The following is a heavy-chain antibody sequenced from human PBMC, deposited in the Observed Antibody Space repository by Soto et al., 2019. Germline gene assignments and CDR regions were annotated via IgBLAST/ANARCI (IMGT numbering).Heavy chain of an antibody. J-gene: IGHJ4*02. CDR2: VYYTGST. CDR3: ARSVAVPGAHIDY. Sequence: PSETLSITCSFSDGSISVSYWSWIRQSPGKGLEWLGYVYYTGSTNCSPSLRSRVSISVDTSKNEFSLRLSSVTAADTAVYFCARSVAVPGAHIDYWGQGTQVTVSS. V-gene: IGHV4-59*01. D-gene: IGHD6-19*01. CDR1: DGSISVSY.